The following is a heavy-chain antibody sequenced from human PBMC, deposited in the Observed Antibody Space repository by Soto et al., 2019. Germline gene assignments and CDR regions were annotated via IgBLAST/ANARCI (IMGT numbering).Heavy chain of an antibody. CDR2: INPSGGST. J-gene: IGHJ4*02. V-gene: IGHV1-46*01. CDR1: GCTFTSYY. CDR3: ARDVYGDPGGDFDY. Sequence: GASVKVCCKASGCTFTSYYMHWVRQAPGQGLEWMGIINPSGGSTSYAQRFQGRVTMTRDTSTSTVYMELSSLRSEDTAVYYCARDVYGDPGGDFDYWGQGTLVTLSS. D-gene: IGHD4-17*01.